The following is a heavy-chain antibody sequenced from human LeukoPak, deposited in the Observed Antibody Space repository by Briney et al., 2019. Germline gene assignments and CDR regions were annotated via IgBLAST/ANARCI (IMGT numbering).Heavy chain of an antibody. CDR2: INWSGGST. V-gene: IGHV3-20*04. CDR1: GFTFDDYG. D-gene: IGHD2-15*01. J-gene: IGHJ4*02. CDR3: ARGFCSGGGCRHFDY. Sequence: GGSLRLSCATSGFTFDDYGMSWVRQPPGKGLEWVSGINWSGGSTGYADSVKGRFTISRDSAKNSLYLQMNSLRAEDTALYYCARGFCSGGGCRHFDYWGQGTLVTVSS.